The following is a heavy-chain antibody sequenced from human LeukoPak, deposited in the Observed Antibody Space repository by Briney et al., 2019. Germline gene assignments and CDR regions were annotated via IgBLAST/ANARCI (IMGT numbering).Heavy chain of an antibody. CDR1: GFTFSGSA. D-gene: IGHD2-15*01. CDR3: SASLKTYCSGGKCHSDYYYYGMDV. Sequence: AGGSLRLSCVASGFTFSGSAIHWVRQASGKGLEWVGRIRSKANNYAAAYAASVEGRFTISRDDSKNTAFLQINALKTEDSAVYYCSASLKTYCSGGKCHSDYYYYGMDVWGQGTTVTVSS. CDR2: IRSKANNYAA. V-gene: IGHV3-73*01. J-gene: IGHJ6*02.